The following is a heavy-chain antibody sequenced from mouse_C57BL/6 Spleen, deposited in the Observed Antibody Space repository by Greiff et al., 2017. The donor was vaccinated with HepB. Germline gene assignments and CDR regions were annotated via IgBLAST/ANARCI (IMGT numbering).Heavy chain of an antibody. CDR1: GYSFTGYY. D-gene: IGHD4-1*01. Sequence: VQLQQSGPELVKPGASVKISCKASGYSFTGYYMNWVKQSPEKSLEWIGEINPSTGGTTYNQKFKAKATLTVDKSSSTAYMQLKCLTSEDSAVYYCARLNWDGYWYFDVWGTGTTVTVSS. V-gene: IGHV1-42*01. J-gene: IGHJ1*03. CDR3: ARLNWDGYWYFDV. CDR2: INPSTGGT.